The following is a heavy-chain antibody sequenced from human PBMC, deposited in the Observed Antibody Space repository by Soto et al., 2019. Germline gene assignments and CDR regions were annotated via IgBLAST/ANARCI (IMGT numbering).Heavy chain of an antibody. D-gene: IGHD5-18*01. Sequence: QVQLQESGPGLVRPSETLSLTCTVSGGSISSSSWNWIRQAPGKGLGWIGCVYYTGKTNYNPYLQRRGTITLDTTNNKLSLMLSCVAAADAAAYYYARRVQTNTDIAQDDYFDPWGQGTRVTVSS. V-gene: IGHV4-59*08. CDR1: GGSISSSS. CDR2: VYYTGKT. J-gene: IGHJ5*02. CDR3: ARRVQTNTDIAQDDYFDP.